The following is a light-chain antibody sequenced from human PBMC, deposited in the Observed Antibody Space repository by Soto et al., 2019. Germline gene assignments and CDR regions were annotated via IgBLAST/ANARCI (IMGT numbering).Light chain of an antibody. Sequence: QSALTQPASVSGSPGQSITISCTGTSSDVGGYNYVSWYQQHPGNAPKLMIYHVSNRPSGVSNRFSGSKSGNTASLTISGLQAEDEADYYCSSYASSSTLYVFGPGTKLTVL. V-gene: IGLV2-14*03. CDR3: SSYASSSTLYV. CDR1: SSDVGGYNY. CDR2: HVS. J-gene: IGLJ1*01.